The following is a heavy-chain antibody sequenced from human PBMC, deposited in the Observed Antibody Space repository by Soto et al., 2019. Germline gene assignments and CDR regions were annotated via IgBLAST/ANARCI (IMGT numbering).Heavy chain of an antibody. CDR2: IWYDGSNK. CDR1: GFTFSSYG. V-gene: IGHV3-33*01. CDR3: ARLPRTYYYMDV. J-gene: IGHJ6*03. Sequence: QVQLVESGGGVVQPGRSLRLSCAASGFTFSSYGMHWVRQAPGKGLEWVAVIWYDGSNKYYADCVKGRFTISRDNSKNTLYLQMNSLRAEDTAVYYCARLPRTYYYMDVWGKGTTVTVSS.